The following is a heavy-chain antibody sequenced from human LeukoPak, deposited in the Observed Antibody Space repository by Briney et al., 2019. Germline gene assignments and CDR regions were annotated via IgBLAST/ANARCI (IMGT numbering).Heavy chain of an antibody. CDR2: IGGRDGST. J-gene: IGHJ4*02. Sequence: GGSLRLSCAASGFTFSSYGMSWVRQAPGKGLEWVSAIGGRDGSTYYADSVKGRFTISRDNSKSTLYVQMNSLRAEDTAVYYCAKGHYYGSGSLDYWGQGTLVTVSS. CDR3: AKGHYYGSGSLDY. D-gene: IGHD3-10*01. V-gene: IGHV3-23*01. CDR1: GFTFSSYG.